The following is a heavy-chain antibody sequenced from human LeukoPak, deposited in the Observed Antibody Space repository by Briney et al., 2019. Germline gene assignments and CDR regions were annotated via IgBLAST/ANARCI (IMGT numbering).Heavy chain of an antibody. D-gene: IGHD3-9*01. CDR2: INPDSGGT. CDR1: GYTFTGYY. J-gene: IGHJ3*02. Sequence: ASVKVSCKASGYTFTGYYMHWVRQAPGQGLEWMGWINPDSGGTNYAQKFQGRVTMTRDTSISTAYMELSRLRSDDTAVYYCATDYDIPDAFDIWGQGTMVTVSS. CDR3: ATDYDIPDAFDI. V-gene: IGHV1-2*02.